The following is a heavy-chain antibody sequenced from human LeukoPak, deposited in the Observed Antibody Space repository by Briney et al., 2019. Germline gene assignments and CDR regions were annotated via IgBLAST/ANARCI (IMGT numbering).Heavy chain of an antibody. D-gene: IGHD2-2*01. V-gene: IGHV1-2*02. Sequence: ASVRVSCKASGYTFTGYYMHWVRQAPGQGLEWMGWINPNSGGTNYAQKFQGRVTMTRDTSISTAYMELSRLRSDDTAVYYCAVYCSSTSCHSDYWGQGTLVTVSS. CDR1: GYTFTGYY. J-gene: IGHJ4*02. CDR3: AVYCSSTSCHSDY. CDR2: INPNSGGT.